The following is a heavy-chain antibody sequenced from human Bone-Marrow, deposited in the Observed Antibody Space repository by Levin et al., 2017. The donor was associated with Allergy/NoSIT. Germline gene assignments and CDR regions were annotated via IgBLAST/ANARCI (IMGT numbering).Heavy chain of an antibody. CDR2: IFYSGNT. D-gene: IGHD2-2*01. Sequence: SQTLSLTCTVSGGSISSGGYYWSWIRQHPGKGLEWIGFIFYSGNTYYNPSLKSRVTISVDTSKNQFSLKLSSVTAADTAVYYCARDLSSRPGGFDVWGRGTLVTVSS. J-gene: IGHJ2*01. CDR1: GGSISSGGYY. V-gene: IGHV4-31*03. CDR3: ARDLSSRPGGFDV.